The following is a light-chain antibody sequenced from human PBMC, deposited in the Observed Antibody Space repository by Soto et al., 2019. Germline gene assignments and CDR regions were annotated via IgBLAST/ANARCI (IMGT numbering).Light chain of an antibody. CDR2: GAS. Sequence: EVVLTQSPFTLSLSPGERATLSCRASQSVSSSYLAWYQQKPGQAPRLLIYGASSRATGIPDRFSGSGSGTDFTLTISRLEPEDFAVYYCQQYGSSLFTFGPGTKVDIK. CDR3: QQYGSSLFT. J-gene: IGKJ3*01. CDR1: QSVSSSY. V-gene: IGKV3-20*01.